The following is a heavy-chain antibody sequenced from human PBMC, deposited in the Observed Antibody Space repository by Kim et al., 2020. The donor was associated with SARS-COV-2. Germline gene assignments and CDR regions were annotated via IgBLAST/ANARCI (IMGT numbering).Heavy chain of an antibody. J-gene: IGHJ4*02. CDR1: GGSISTRNYY. CDR3: ATTPRDCSTTSCYDRRIVY. D-gene: IGHD2-2*01. CDR2: IYYSGTT. Sequence: SETLSLTCTVSGGSISTRNYYWGWIRQPPGKGLEWIGSIYYSGTTYYNPSLQSRVTISVDTSKNQFSLKLSSVTAADTAVYYCATTPRDCSTTSCYDRRIVYWGQGTLVTVSS. V-gene: IGHV4-39*01.